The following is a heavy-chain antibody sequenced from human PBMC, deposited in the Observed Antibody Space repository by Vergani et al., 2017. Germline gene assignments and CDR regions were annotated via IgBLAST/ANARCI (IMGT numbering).Heavy chain of an antibody. CDR1: GVSVTDYN. J-gene: IGHJ5*02. CDR2: LSTTGGA. V-gene: IGHV4-59*02. D-gene: IGHD6-13*01. CDR3: AGDTHSWQRADR. Sequence: QAQLQESGPGLVKPSETLSLTCHVFGVSVTDYNCNWIRQAPGKGLEWIGSLSTTGGATHASHNPSLKSRVSISVDTSKSQFSLGLASVTAAGSAIYYCAGDTHSWQRADRWGQGLLVSVSS.